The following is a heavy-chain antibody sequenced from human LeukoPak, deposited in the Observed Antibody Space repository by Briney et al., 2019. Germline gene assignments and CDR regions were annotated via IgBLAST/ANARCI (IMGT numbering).Heavy chain of an antibody. Sequence: RPSGTLSLTCTVSGGSISSYYWSWIRQPPGKGLEWIGYIYYSGSTNYNPSLKSRVTISVDTSKNQFSLKLSSVTAADTAVYCCARDYYYDSSGYWFDPWGQGTLVTVSS. V-gene: IGHV4-59*01. CDR1: GGSISSYY. CDR3: ARDYYYDSSGYWFDP. D-gene: IGHD3-22*01. CDR2: IYYSGST. J-gene: IGHJ5*02.